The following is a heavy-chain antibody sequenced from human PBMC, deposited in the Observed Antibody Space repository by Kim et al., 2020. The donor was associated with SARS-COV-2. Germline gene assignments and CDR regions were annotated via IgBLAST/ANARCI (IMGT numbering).Heavy chain of an antibody. J-gene: IGHJ5*02. V-gene: IGHV3-23*01. D-gene: IGHD6-13*01. Sequence: GGSLRLSCAASGFTFSSYAMSWVRQAPGKGLEWVSAISGSGGSTYYADSVKGRFTISRDNSKNTLDLQMNSLRAEDTAVNYCAKDMSIAAADGPPNWFDPWGQGTLVTVSS. CDR2: ISGSGGST. CDR1: GFTFSSYA. CDR3: AKDMSIAAADGPPNWFDP.